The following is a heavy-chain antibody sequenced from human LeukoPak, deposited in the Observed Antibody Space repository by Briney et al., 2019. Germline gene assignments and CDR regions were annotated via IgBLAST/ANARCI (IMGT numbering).Heavy chain of an antibody. D-gene: IGHD6-13*01. CDR3: AREYSSSWSYNWFDP. V-gene: IGHV4-59*11. J-gene: IGHJ5*02. CDR1: GGSISSHY. CDR2: IYYSGST. Sequence: PSETLSLTSTVSGGSISSHYWSWIRQPPGKGLEWIGYIYYSGSTNYNPSLKSRVTISVDTSKNQFSLKLSSVTAADTAVYYCAREYSSSWSYNWFDPWGQGTLVTVSS.